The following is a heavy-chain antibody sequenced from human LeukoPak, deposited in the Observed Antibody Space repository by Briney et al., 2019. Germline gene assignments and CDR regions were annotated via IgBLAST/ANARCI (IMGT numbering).Heavy chain of an antibody. Sequence: ASVTVSCKASGYTFNAYYLHWVRQAPGQRLDWMGWINPNSGDTKYAQKFQGRVTMTGDTSISTAYMELSRLRSDDTAVYYCAASIAVARGNWFDPWGQGTLVSVSS. CDR1: GYTFNAYY. D-gene: IGHD6-19*01. V-gene: IGHV1-2*02. J-gene: IGHJ5*02. CDR3: AASIAVARGNWFDP. CDR2: INPNSGDT.